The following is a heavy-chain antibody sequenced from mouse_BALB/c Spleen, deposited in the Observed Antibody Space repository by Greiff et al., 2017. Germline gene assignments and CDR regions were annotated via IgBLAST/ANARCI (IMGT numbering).Heavy chain of an antibody. D-gene: IGHD2-14*01. CDR2: ISSGSSTI. V-gene: IGHV5-17*02. Sequence: EVKLMESGGGLVQPGGSRKLSCAASGFTFSSFGMHWVRQAPEKGLEWVAYISSGSSTIYYADTVKGRFTISRDNPKNTLFLQMTSLRSEDTAMYYCARGAFYRHDVGAMDYWGQGTSVTVSS. CDR3: ARGAFYRHDVGAMDY. CDR1: GFTFSSFG. J-gene: IGHJ4*01.